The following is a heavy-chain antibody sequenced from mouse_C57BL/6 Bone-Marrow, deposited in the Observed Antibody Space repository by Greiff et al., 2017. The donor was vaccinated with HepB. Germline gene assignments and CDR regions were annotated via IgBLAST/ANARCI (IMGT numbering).Heavy chain of an antibody. CDR3: TISGFGYAMDY. V-gene: IGHV1-15*01. Sequence: QVQLKQSGAELVRPGASVTLSCKASGYTFTDYEMHWVKQTPVHGLEWIGAIDPETGGTAYNQKFKGKAILTADKSSSTAYMELRSLTSEDSAVYYCTISGFGYAMDYGGQGTSVTVSS. CDR1: GYTFTDYE. CDR2: IDPETGGT. J-gene: IGHJ4*01. D-gene: IGHD1-3*01.